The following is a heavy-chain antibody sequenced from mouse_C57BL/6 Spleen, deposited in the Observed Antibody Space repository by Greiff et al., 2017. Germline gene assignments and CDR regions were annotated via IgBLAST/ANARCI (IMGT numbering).Heavy chain of an antibody. V-gene: IGHV3-6*01. Sequence: ESGPGLVKPSQSLSLTCSVTGYSITSGYYWNWIRQFPGNKLEWMGYISYDGSNNYNPSLKNRISITRDTSKNQFFLKLNSVTTEDTATYYSARDNGSSYWFAYRGQETLVTVSA. CDR3: ARDNGSSYWFAY. CDR1: GYSITSGYY. D-gene: IGHD1-1*01. J-gene: IGHJ3*01. CDR2: ISYDGSN.